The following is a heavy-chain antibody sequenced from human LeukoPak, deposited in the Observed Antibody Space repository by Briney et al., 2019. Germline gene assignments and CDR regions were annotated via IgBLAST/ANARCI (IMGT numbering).Heavy chain of an antibody. J-gene: IGHJ6*03. V-gene: IGHV1-2*02. CDR2: INPNSGGT. Sequence: ASVKVSCKASGYSFSSHTMNWVRQAPGQGLEWMGWINPNSGGTNYAQKFQGRVTMTRDTSISTAYMELSRLRSDDTAVYYCARDRGVDYCSGGSCSHYYYYMDVWGKGTTVTISS. CDR3: ARDRGVDYCSGGSCSHYYYYMDV. CDR1: GYSFSSHT. D-gene: IGHD2-15*01.